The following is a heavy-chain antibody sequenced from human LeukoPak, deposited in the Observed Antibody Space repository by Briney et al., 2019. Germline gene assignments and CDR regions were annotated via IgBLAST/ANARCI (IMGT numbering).Heavy chain of an antibody. V-gene: IGHV4-39*01. CDR1: GGSISSSRYY. Sequence: KPSETLSLTCTVSGGSISSSRYYWGWIRQPPGKGLEWIGTIYYSGSTYYNPSLKSRVTISVDTSKNQFSLKLSSVTAADTAVYYCARHPAGYSSSWVPYWYFDLWGRGTLVTVSS. CDR3: ARHPAGYSSSWVPYWYFDL. J-gene: IGHJ2*01. D-gene: IGHD6-13*01. CDR2: IYYSGST.